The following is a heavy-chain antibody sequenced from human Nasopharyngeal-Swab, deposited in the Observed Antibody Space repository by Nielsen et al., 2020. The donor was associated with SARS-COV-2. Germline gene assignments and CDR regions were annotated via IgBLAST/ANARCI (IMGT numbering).Heavy chain of an antibody. Sequence: ASVKVSCKASGYTFTSYGISWVRQAPGQGLEWTGWISAYNGNTNYAQKLQGRVTMTTDTSTSTAYMELRSLRSDDTAVYYCARVKAEGPTQDYYYGMDVWGQGTTVTVSS. V-gene: IGHV1-18*01. CDR3: ARVKAEGPTQDYYYGMDV. J-gene: IGHJ6*02. D-gene: IGHD6-25*01. CDR2: ISAYNGNT. CDR1: GYTFTSYG.